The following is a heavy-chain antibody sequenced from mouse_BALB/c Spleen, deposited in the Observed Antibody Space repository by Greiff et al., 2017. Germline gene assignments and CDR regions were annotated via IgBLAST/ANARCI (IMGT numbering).Heavy chain of an antibody. Sequence: EVQRVESGGGLVQPGGSLKLSCAASGFTFSSYGMSWVRQTPDKRLELVATINRNGGSTYYPDSVKGRFTISRDNAKNTLYLQMSSLKSEDTAMYYCARDRGYYGMDYWGQGTSVTVSS. CDR1: GFTFSSYG. CDR3: ARDRGYYGMDY. CDR2: INRNGGST. V-gene: IGHV5-6-3*01. D-gene: IGHD3-3*01. J-gene: IGHJ4*01.